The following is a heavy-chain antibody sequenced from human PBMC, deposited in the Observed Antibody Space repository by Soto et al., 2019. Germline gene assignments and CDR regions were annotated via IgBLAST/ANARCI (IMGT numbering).Heavy chain of an antibody. V-gene: IGHV4-30-4*01. CDR3: ARGRYCLTGRCFPNWFDS. Sequence: SETLSLTCSVSGDSISTVDYFWAWIRQPPGQALEYIGYIYKSTTTYYNPSFESRVAISLNTSKSQFSLTVTSVTAADTAVYFCARGRYCLTGRCFPNWFDSWGQGTLVTVSS. CDR1: GDSISTVDYF. CDR2: IYKSTTT. J-gene: IGHJ5*01. D-gene: IGHD2-15*01.